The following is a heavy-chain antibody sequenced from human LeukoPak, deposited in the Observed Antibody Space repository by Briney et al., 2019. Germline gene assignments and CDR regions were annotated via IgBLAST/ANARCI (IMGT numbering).Heavy chain of an antibody. D-gene: IGHD3-9*01. J-gene: IGHJ3*02. CDR3: ARKRYDILTGGGAFDI. V-gene: IGHV3-53*01. CDR2: IYSGGST. Sequence: GGSLRLSCAASGFTVSSNYMSWVRQAPGKGLEWVSVIYSGGSTYYADSVRGRFTISRDNSKNTLYLQMNSLRAEDTAVYYCARKRYDILTGGGAFDIWGQGTMVTVSS. CDR1: GFTVSSNY.